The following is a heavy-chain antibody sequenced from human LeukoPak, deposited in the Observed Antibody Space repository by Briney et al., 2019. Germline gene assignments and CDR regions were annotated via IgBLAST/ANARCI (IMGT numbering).Heavy chain of an antibody. CDR1: GGSFSGYY. CDR2: INHSGST. Sequence: SETLSLTCAVYGGSFSGYYWSWIRQPPGKGLEWIGEINHSGSTNYNPSLKSRVTMSVDTSKNQFSLKLSSVTAADTAVYYCARVLVGGSFSTGYYYYYYGMDVWGQGTTVTVSS. V-gene: IGHV4-34*01. CDR3: ARVLVGGSFSTGYYYYYYGMDV. J-gene: IGHJ6*02. D-gene: IGHD2-15*01.